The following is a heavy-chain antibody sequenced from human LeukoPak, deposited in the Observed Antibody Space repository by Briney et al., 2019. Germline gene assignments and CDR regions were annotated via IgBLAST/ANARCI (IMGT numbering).Heavy chain of an antibody. V-gene: IGHV3-11*04. CDR2: ISTSGDII. CDR3: ARELADNYNYGAEGAFDI. Sequence: KAGGSLRLSCAASGFTFTDHYISWIRQAPGKGREWVSYISTSGDIIDYADSVKGRFTISRDNAKNSVYLQVSRLRVEDTAVYYCARELADNYNYGAEGAFDIWGQGTMVAVSS. D-gene: IGHD1-7*01. CDR1: GFTFTDHY. J-gene: IGHJ3*02.